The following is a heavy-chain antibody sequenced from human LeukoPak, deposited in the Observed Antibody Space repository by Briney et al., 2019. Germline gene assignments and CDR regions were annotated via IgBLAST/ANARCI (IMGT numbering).Heavy chain of an antibody. CDR2: INHSGST. Sequence: ASETLSLTCAVYGGSFSDYYWSWIRQPPGKGLEWIGEINHSGSTNYNPSLKSRVTISVDTSENQFSLKLSSVTAADTAVYYCARGGRYCSSTSCYRVNYYYYYGMDVWGQGTTVTVSS. CDR1: GGSFSDYY. D-gene: IGHD2-2*02. J-gene: IGHJ6*02. CDR3: ARGGRYCSSTSCYRVNYYYYYGMDV. V-gene: IGHV4-34*01.